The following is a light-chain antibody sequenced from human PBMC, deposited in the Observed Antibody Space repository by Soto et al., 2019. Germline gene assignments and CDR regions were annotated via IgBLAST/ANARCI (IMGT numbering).Light chain of an antibody. CDR3: QQYRSSSWT. J-gene: IGKJ1*01. Sequence: IQMTQSPSTVSASVGDRVAVSCRASQSIGIWLAWYQQKPGKAPRFLIYTASTLRGGVPSRFSGSGSGTEFTLTISSLQPDDFATYYCQQYRSSSWTFGQGTKVEIK. CDR1: QSIGIW. CDR2: TAS. V-gene: IGKV1-5*03.